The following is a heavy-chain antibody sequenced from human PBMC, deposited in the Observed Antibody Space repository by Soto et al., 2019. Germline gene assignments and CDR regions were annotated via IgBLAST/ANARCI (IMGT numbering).Heavy chain of an antibody. Sequence: VGSLRLSCAASGFTFSSYSMNWVRHAPGKWLEWVSSISSSSSYIYYADSVKGRFTISRDNAKNSLYLQMNSLRAEDTAVYYCARPNYGGNSVGYSYYGMDVWGQGTTVTVSS. CDR3: ARPNYGGNSVGYSYYGMDV. CDR2: ISSSSSYI. V-gene: IGHV3-21*01. D-gene: IGHD4-17*01. CDR1: GFTFSSYS. J-gene: IGHJ6*02.